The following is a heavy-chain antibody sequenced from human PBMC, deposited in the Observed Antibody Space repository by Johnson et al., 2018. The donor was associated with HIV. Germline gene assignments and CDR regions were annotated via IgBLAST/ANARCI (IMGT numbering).Heavy chain of an antibody. D-gene: IGHD2-15*01. CDR3: ARGPHEVVVVAATSAFDI. CDR1: GFTFSSYD. Sequence: MQLVESGGGLVQPGGSLRLSCAASGFTFSSYDMHWVRQTTGKGLEWVSVIDTAGDTYYAGSVKGRFTISRENAKKSLYLQMNSLRAEDTAVYYCARGPHEVVVVAATSAFDIWGQGTMVTVSS. J-gene: IGHJ3*02. V-gene: IGHV3-13*01. CDR2: IDTAGDT.